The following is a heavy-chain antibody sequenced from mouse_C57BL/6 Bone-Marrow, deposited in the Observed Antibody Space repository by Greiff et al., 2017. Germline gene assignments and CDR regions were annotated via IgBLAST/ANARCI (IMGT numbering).Heavy chain of an antibody. V-gene: IGHV1-31*01. CDR1: GYSFTGYY. D-gene: IGHD1-1*01. CDR2: IYPYNGVS. J-gene: IGHJ1*03. Sequence: EVMLVESGPELVKPGASVKISCKASGYSFTGYYMHWVKQSHGNILDWIGYIYPYNGVSSYNQKFKGKATLPVDKSSSTAYMELRSLTSADSAVYYCARLYYGSRHWYFDVWGTGTTVTVSS. CDR3: ARLYYGSRHWYFDV.